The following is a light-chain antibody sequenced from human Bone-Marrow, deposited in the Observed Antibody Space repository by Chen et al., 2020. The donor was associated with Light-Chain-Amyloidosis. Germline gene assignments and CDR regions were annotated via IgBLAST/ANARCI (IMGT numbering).Light chain of an antibody. V-gene: IGKV1-33*01. CDR2: DAS. CDR3: QHYDDVPFT. CDR1: QDIRSY. Sequence: DIQMNQSPSSLSASVGDRVTITCQASQDIRSYLIWYQQKPGKAPKLLIYDASNLETGVPSRFSGSGSGTDFTFTISSLQPEEIATYYCQHYDDVPFTFGPGTKVEIK. J-gene: IGKJ3*01.